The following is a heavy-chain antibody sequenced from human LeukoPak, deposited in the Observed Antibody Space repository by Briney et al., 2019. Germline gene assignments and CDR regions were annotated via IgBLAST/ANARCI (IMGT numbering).Heavy chain of an antibody. D-gene: IGHD3-22*01. Sequence: GGSLRLSCAASGFTFDDYAMHWVRQAPGKGLEWVSSISWNSGRLGYADSVKGRFTVSRDNAKNSLYLQMTSLRAEDTAFYYCAKDTTFYYDSSGYSRYFDLWGRGTLVTVSS. CDR2: ISWNSGRL. V-gene: IGHV3-9*01. CDR1: GFTFDDYA. CDR3: AKDTTFYYDSSGYSRYFDL. J-gene: IGHJ2*01.